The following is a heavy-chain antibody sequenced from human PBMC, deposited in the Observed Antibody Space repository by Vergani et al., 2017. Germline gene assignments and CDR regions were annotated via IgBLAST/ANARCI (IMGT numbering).Heavy chain of an antibody. D-gene: IGHD5-12*01. CDR3: ARIVEWVVATKDAFDI. V-gene: IGHV3-30*04. J-gene: IGHJ3*02. CDR2: ISYDGSNK. Sequence: QVQLVESGGGVVQPGRSLRLSCAASGFTFSSYAMHWVRQAPGKGLEWVAVISYDGSNKYYADSVKGRFTISRDNSKNTLYLQMNSLRAEDTAVYYCARIVEWVVATKDAFDIWGQGTMVTVSS. CDR1: GFTFSSYA.